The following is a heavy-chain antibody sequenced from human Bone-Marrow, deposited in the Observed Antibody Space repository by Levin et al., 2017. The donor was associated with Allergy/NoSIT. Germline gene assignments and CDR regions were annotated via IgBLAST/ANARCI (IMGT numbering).Heavy chain of an antibody. J-gene: IGHJ4*01. D-gene: IGHD5-18*01. CDR3: ARVYRTADY. CDR2: IDPNSGGS. Sequence: GGSLRLSCKASGYTFSVHYIHWLRQAPGQTLEWMGWIDPNSGGSKYAQKFQGRVTLTRDTSISSAYMELSGLRSDDTAVYYCARVYRTADYWGQGTLVTVSS. CDR1: GYTFSVHY. V-gene: IGHV1-2*02.